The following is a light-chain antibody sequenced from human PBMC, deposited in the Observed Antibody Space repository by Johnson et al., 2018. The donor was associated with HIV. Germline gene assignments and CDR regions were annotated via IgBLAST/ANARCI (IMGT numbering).Light chain of an antibody. J-gene: IGLJ1*01. V-gene: IGLV1-51*01. CDR1: SSNICNNY. CDR2: DNN. CDR3: GTWNSSLSLLYV. Sequence: QSVLTQPPSVSAAPGQKVTISCSGSSSNICNNYVSWYQQLPVTAPRLLIDDNNTRPSWNPHRFYGSKSDTSATQRITALQTADETDYYCGTWNSSLSLLYVFGTGTTVTVL.